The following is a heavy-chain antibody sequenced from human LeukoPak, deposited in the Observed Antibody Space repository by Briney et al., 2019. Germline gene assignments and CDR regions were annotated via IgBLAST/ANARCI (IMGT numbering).Heavy chain of an antibody. CDR1: GGSISSGGYY. J-gene: IGHJ4*02. Sequence: SETLSLTCTVSGGSISSGGYYWSWIRQPPGKGLEWIGYIYHSGSTYYNPSLKSRVTISVDRSKNQFSLKLSSVTAADTAVYYCARGDELELPYFGYFDYWGQGTLVTVSS. CDR2: IYHSGST. D-gene: IGHD1-7*01. V-gene: IGHV4-30-2*01. CDR3: ARGDELELPYFGYFDY.